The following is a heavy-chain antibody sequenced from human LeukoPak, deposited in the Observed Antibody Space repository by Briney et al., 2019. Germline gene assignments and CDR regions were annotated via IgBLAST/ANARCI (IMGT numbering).Heavy chain of an antibody. D-gene: IGHD3-22*01. V-gene: IGHV3-30*04. Sequence: GGSLRLSCAASGFTFSSYAMHWVRQAPGKGLEWVAVISYDGSNKYYADSVKGRFTISRDNSKNTLYLQMNSLRAEDTAVYYCARGRHYYDSSGYPYYFDYWGQGTLVTVSS. J-gene: IGHJ4*02. CDR1: GFTFSSYA. CDR2: ISYDGSNK. CDR3: ARGRHYYDSSGYPYYFDY.